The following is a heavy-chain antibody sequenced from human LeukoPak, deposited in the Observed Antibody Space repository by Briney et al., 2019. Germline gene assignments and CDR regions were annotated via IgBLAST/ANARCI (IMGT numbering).Heavy chain of an antibody. V-gene: IGHV4-59*01. CDR2: IYYSGST. J-gene: IGHJ5*02. CDR1: GGSINSYY. D-gene: IGHD3-9*01. Sequence: PSETLSLTCTVSGGSINSYYWSWIRQPPGKGLEWIGYIYYSGSTNYNPSLKSRVTISVHTSKNQFSLKLSSVTAADTAVYYCARLTGYSSASWFDPWGQGTLVTVSS. CDR3: ARLTGYSSASWFDP.